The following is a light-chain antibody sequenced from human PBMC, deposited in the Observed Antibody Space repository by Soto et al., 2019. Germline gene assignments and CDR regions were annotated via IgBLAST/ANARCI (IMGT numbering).Light chain of an antibody. CDR1: QSVSNSS. CDR3: QVYGNSPLYT. V-gene: IGKV3-20*01. Sequence: EIVLTQSPGTLSLSPGERATFSCRASQSVSNSSLAWYHQKPGQAPRLPLFAASRRATGIPDTFSGSGSGTDFTLTISRLDPEDFAVYYCQVYGNSPLYTFGQGTRLELK. CDR2: AAS. J-gene: IGKJ2*01.